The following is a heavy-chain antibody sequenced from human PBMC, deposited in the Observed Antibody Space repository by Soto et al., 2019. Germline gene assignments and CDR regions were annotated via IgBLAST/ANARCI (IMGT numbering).Heavy chain of an antibody. V-gene: IGHV4-4*07. J-gene: IGHJ5*02. CDR3: ARGRQDFDP. CDR1: GGSMNNYY. CDR2: IYTSGST. Sequence: SETLTLTCTVSGGSMNNYYWSWIRQPAGKGLEWIGHIYTSGSTSYNPSLRSRVTMSVDTSKNQFSLTLKSVTAADTAIYYCARGRQDFDPWGHGPLVTVSS.